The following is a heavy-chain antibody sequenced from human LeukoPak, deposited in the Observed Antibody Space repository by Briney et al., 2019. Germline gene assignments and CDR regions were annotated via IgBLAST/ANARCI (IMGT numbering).Heavy chain of an antibody. D-gene: IGHD6-13*01. CDR1: GGSISSYY. V-gene: IGHV4-59*01. J-gene: IGHJ4*02. CDR2: IYYSGST. Sequence: KSSETLSLICTVSGGSISSYYWSWIRQPPGKGLEWIGYIYYSGSTNYNPSLKSRVTISVDTSKNQFSLKLSSVTAADTVVYYCVRVVALGAAGYYSDYWGQGSLVTVSS. CDR3: VRVVALGAAGYYSDY.